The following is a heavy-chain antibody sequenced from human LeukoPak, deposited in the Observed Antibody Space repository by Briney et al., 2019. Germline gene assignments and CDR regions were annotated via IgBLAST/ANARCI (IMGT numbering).Heavy chain of an antibody. J-gene: IGHJ6*03. CDR1: GGSISSYY. CDR3: ARVESSSSLYYYYMDV. CDR2: IYTSGST. V-gene: IGHV4-4*07. Sequence: PSETLSLTCTVSGGSISSYYWSWIRQPAGKGLVWIGRIYTSGSTNYNPSLKSRVTMSVDTSKNQFSLKLSSVTAADTAVYYCARVESSSSLYYYYMDVWGKGTTVTVSS. D-gene: IGHD6-6*01.